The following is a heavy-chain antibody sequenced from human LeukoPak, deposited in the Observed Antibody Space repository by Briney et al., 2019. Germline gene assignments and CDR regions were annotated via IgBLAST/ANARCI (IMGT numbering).Heavy chain of an antibody. D-gene: IGHD1-20*01. CDR1: GYTFTDYG. V-gene: IGHV1-18*04. CDR3: VRVKSNNWWGNFDY. Sequence: GASVKVSCKAFGYTFTDYGITWVRQAPGQGLQWLGWVSANTGNTNYAQRFQGRVTMTIDTSTSTAYMELRSLGSADTAVYYCVRVKSNNWWGNFDYWGQGTLVTVSS. CDR2: VSANTGNT. J-gene: IGHJ4*02.